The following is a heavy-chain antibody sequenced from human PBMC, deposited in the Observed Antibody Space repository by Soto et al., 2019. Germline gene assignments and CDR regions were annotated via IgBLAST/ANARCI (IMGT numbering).Heavy chain of an antibody. V-gene: IGHV3-30*18. CDR3: ANDRGQHQVLNCGVDV. CDR2: VSYDGKNK. Sequence: QVQLVESGGGVVQPGTSLGLSCAPSGFTFSSYGMYWVRQAPGKGLEWVAVVSYDGKNKYYAYSVKGRFTITRDNAKNMFYLQMYMQRAKDTAVYNCANDRGQHQVLNCGVDVWCRGTTVSVSS. J-gene: IGHJ6*02. CDR1: GFTFSSYG. D-gene: IGHD6-13*01.